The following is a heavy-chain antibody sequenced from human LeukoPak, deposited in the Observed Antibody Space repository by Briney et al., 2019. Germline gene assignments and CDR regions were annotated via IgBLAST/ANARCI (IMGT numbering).Heavy chain of an antibody. J-gene: IGHJ2*01. Sequence: PGGSLRLSCAASGFTFSSYRMNWVRQAPGKGLEWVSSISSSSSYIYYADSVKGRFTISRDNAKNSLYLQMNSLRAEDTAVYYCARDYLWFGESHWYFDLWGRGTLVTVSS. CDR1: GFTFSSYR. CDR2: ISSSSSYI. CDR3: ARDYLWFGESHWYFDL. V-gene: IGHV3-21*01. D-gene: IGHD3-10*01.